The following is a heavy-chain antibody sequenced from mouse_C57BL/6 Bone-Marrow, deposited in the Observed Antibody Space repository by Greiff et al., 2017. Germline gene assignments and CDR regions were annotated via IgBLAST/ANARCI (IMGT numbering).Heavy chain of an antibody. CDR2: IDPSDSYT. J-gene: IGHJ4*01. V-gene: IGHV1-69*01. CDR3: ARDYYGSSRYAMDY. D-gene: IGHD1-1*01. Sequence: VQLQQSGAELVMPGASVKLSCKASGYTFTSYWMHWVKQRPGQGLEWIGEIDPSDSYTNYNQTFKGKSTLTVDKSSSTAYMQLSSLTSKDSAVYDCARDYYGSSRYAMDYWGQGTSVTVSS. CDR1: GYTFTSYW.